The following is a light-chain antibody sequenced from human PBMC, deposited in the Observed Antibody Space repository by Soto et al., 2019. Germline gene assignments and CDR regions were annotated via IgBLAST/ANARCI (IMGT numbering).Light chain of an antibody. Sequence: DIHLAQSPSFLSASVGDRITITCRASQGVGTSLAWYQQKPGKAPSLLIYSASSLQSGVPSRFRGSGSGTDFTLSITSLQPEDFATSYCQQLNSFPRTFGQGTKVDIK. J-gene: IGKJ1*01. CDR2: SAS. CDR1: QGVGTS. V-gene: IGKV1-9*01. CDR3: QQLNSFPRT.